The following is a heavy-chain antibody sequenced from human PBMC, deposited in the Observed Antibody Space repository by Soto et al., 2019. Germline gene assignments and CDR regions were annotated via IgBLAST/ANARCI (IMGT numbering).Heavy chain of an antibody. CDR2: IYYSGST. CDR1: GGSISSSSYY. Sequence: SETLSLTCTVSGGSISSSSYYWGWIRQPPGKGLEWIGSIYYSGSTYYNPSLKSRVTISVDTSKNQFSLKLSSVTAADTAVYYCARLLLDWERSGYAEYFFYGMDVWGQGTTATLPS. V-gene: IGHV4-39*01. D-gene: IGHD3-3*01. CDR3: ARLLLDWERSGYAEYFFYGMDV. J-gene: IGHJ6*02.